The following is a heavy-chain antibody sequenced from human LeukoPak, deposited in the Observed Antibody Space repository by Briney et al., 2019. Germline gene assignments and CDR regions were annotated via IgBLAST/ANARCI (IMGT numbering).Heavy chain of an antibody. Sequence: GGSLRLSCVASGFTFSSYNMNWVRQAPGKGLEWVSYISSSSNSIYYADSVKGRFTISRDNAQNSLYLQMNSLRAEDTAVYYCARVQANYYDSSGYYGEFDYWGQGTLVTVSS. V-gene: IGHV3-48*01. CDR1: GFTFSSYN. CDR2: ISSSSNSI. D-gene: IGHD3-22*01. CDR3: ARVQANYYDSSGYYGEFDY. J-gene: IGHJ4*02.